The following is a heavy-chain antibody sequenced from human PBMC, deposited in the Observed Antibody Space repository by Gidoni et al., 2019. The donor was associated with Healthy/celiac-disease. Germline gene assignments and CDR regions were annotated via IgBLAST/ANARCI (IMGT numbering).Heavy chain of an antibody. CDR2: IYYSGST. J-gene: IGHJ5*02. Sequence: QVQLQESGPGLVKPSETLSLTCTVSGGSISSYYWSWIRQPPGKGLEWIGYIYYSGSTNYNPSLKSRVTISVDTSKNQFSLKLSSVTAADTAVYYCARNRVRGVDYWFDPWGQGTLVTVSS. CDR1: GGSISSYY. V-gene: IGHV4-59*01. D-gene: IGHD3-10*01. CDR3: ARNRVRGVDYWFDP.